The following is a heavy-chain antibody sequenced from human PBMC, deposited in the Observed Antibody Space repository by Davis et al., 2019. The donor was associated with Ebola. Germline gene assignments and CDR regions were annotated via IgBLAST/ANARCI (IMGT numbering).Heavy chain of an antibody. CDR2: ISYDGSNK. V-gene: IGHV3-30-3*01. J-gene: IGHJ4*02. CDR3: ARGLDLTDDVDY. D-gene: IGHD3-9*01. CDR1: GFTFSSYA. Sequence: PGGSLRLSCAASGFTFSSYAMHWVRQAPGKGLEWVAVISYDGSNKYYADSVKGRFTISRDNSKNTLYLQMNSLRAEDTAVYYCARGLDLTDDVDYWGQGTLVTVSS.